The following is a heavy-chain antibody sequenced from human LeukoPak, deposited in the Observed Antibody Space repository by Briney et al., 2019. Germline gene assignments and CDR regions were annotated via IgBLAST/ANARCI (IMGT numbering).Heavy chain of an antibody. CDR3: ARVVRAAARDYYGMDV. CDR2: IYHSGST. J-gene: IGHJ6*02. Sequence: SETLSLTCAVSGGSISSSNWWSWVRQPPGKGLEWIGEIYHSGSTNYNPSLKSRVTISVDTSKNQFSLKLSSVTAADTAVYYCARVVRAAARDYYGMDVWGQGTTVTVSS. V-gene: IGHV4-4*02. D-gene: IGHD6-13*01. CDR1: GGSISSSNW.